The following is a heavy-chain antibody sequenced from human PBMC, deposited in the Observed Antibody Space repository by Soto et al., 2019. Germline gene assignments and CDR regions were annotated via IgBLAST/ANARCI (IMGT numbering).Heavy chain of an antibody. J-gene: IGHJ4*02. Sequence: GGSLGLSCAASGFTFSSYGMHWVRQAPGKGLEWVAIIWYDGSNKYYADSVKGRFTISRDNSKNTLYLQMNSLRAEDTAVYYCARDYDSSGYPRYYFDYWGQGTLVTVSS. CDR3: ARDYDSSGYPRYYFDY. CDR2: IWYDGSNK. D-gene: IGHD3-22*01. CDR1: GFTFSSYG. V-gene: IGHV3-33*01.